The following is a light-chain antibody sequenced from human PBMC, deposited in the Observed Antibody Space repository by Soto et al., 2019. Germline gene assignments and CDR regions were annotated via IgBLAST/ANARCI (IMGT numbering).Light chain of an antibody. CDR2: TAS. Sequence: DIEMTQYPSTLYASVGDRLTLTWRASQSIGSWLAWYQQKPGKAPKVLIYTASTLESGDPLRFRGSGSGTDFTLTITGLQPDDFSTYYGQQYNTYACTFGQGTKV. CDR1: QSIGSW. CDR3: QQYNTYACT. J-gene: IGKJ1*01. V-gene: IGKV1-5*03.